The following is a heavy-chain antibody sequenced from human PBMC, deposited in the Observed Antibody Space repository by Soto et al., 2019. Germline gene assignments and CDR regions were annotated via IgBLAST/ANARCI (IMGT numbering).Heavy chain of an antibody. D-gene: IGHD3-3*01. CDR2: INHSGST. V-gene: IGHV4-34*01. CDR3: ARFFFLSGYYSSGMDV. J-gene: IGHJ6*02. Sequence: PSGTLSLTCAVYGGSFSGYYWSWIRQPPGKGLEWIWEINHSGSTNYNPSLKRRVTISVDTSKNQFSLKLSSVTAADTAVYYCARFFFLSGYYSSGMDVRGQGTLVTVSS. CDR1: GGSFSGYY.